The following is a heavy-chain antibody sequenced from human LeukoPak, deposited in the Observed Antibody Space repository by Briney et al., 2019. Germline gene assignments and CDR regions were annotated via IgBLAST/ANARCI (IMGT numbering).Heavy chain of an antibody. D-gene: IGHD3-16*01. V-gene: IGHV3-23*01. CDR3: AKDWTPHNRVYDCLDA. CDR1: GFAFGVHA. Sequence: PGGSLRLSCVGSGFAFGVHAMSWVRQAPGKGPEWVATIGSGADLFYAESVKGRFTISRDDPRNTVWLQMSSLRAEDTALCYCAKDWTPHNRVYDCLDAWGQGTQVTVSS. CDR2: IGSGADL. J-gene: IGHJ5*02.